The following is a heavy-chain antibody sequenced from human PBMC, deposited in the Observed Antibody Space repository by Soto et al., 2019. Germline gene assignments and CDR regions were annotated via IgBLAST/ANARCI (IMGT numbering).Heavy chain of an antibody. V-gene: IGHV1-3*04. CDR1: GYTSATYA. CDR3: RRVNTLFLNPDYYSYDMDV. J-gene: IGHJ6*02. D-gene: IGHD3-9*01. CDR2: INTGNGYT. Sequence: QVQLVQSGAEVKKPGASVKVSCKASGYTSATYAIHWVRQAPGQRLAWMGWINTGNGYTEYSQNFRGRVTITRDTPASKAYMELSSLRSEETAMYYCRRVNTLFLNPDYYSYDMDVWGQGTTVTVAS.